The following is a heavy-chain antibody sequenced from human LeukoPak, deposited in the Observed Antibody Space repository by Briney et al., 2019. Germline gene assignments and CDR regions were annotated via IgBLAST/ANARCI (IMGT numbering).Heavy chain of an antibody. CDR1: GGSFSGYY. CDR2: INHSGST. D-gene: IGHD6-13*01. Sequence: SETLSLTCAVYGGSFSGYYWSWIRQPPGKGLEWIGEINHSGSTNYNPSLKSRVTISVDTSKNQFSLKLSSVTAAGTAVYYCARATAPDPLGIAAAGIDYWGQGTLVTVSS. CDR3: ARATAPDPLGIAAAGIDY. V-gene: IGHV4-34*01. J-gene: IGHJ4*02.